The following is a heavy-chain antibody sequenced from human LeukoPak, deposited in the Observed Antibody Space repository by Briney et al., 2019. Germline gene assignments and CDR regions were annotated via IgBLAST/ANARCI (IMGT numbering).Heavy chain of an antibody. V-gene: IGHV1-46*01. CDR2: INPSGGST. J-gene: IGHJ3*02. CDR3: ARKGGSYYTVPYAFDI. CDR1: GYTFTSYY. Sequence: ASVKVSCKASGYTFTSYYMHWVRQAPGQGLEWMGIINPSGGSTSYAQKFQGRVTMTRDTSTSTVYMELSSLRSEDTAVYYCARKGGSYYTVPYAFDIWGQGTMVTVSS. D-gene: IGHD1-26*01.